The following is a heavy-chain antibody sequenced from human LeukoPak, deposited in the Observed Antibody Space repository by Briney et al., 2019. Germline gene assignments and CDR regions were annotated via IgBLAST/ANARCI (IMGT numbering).Heavy chain of an antibody. J-gene: IGHJ4*02. Sequence: GGSLRLSCEASGFICSDYYMTWIRQAPGKGLEWVSYIGSDGSSTKYADSVKGRFIISRDNAKNSLYLQMNSLRAEDTAVYYCARLRYVDSGFFDFWGQGSLVTVSA. CDR2: IGSDGSST. D-gene: IGHD4-17*01. CDR1: GFICSDYY. CDR3: ARLRYVDSGFFDF. V-gene: IGHV3-11*03.